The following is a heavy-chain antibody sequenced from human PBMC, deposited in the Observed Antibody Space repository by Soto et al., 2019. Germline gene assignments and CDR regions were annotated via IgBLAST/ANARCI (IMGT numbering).Heavy chain of an antibody. CDR1: GGSISSYY. V-gene: IGHV4-59*01. CDR3: ARTTAMPNNWFDP. J-gene: IGHJ5*02. D-gene: IGHD5-18*01. CDR2: IYYSGST. Sequence: PLETLSLTCTVSGGSISSYYWSWIRQPPGKGLEWIGYIYYSGSTNYNPSLKSRVTISVDTSKNQFSLKLSSVTAADTAVYYCARTTAMPNNWFDPWGQGTLVTVSS.